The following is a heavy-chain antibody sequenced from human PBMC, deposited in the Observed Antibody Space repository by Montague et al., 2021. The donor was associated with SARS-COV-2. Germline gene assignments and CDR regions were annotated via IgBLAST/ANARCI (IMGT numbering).Heavy chain of an antibody. CDR3: ARLKRYFDSSGSPSAFDF. V-gene: IGHV4-39*02. J-gene: IGHJ3*01. CDR1: GASITNNIDY. D-gene: IGHD3-22*01. Sequence: SETLSLTCTVSGASITNNIDYCARIRQPPWKGLEWIGSIFYTGNTYYNPSLKSRVTISVVTSKNHFTLKLSSVTAAETAVYYCARLKRYFDSSGSPSAFDFWGQGTTVTVSS. CDR2: IFYTGNT.